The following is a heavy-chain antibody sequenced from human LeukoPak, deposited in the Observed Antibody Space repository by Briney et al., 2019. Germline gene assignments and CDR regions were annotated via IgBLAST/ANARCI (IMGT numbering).Heavy chain of an antibody. Sequence: GGSLRLSCAASGVTLSGSAMQWVRQASGRGLEWGGRIRSRANSYATAYAASVKGRFTIARDDSKITAHLQINSLKPDDTAVYYCTKIGFGPLYSSPHWGQGPLVTVPS. D-gene: IGHD6-13*01. CDR2: IRSRANSYAT. CDR3: TKIGFGPLYSSPH. CDR1: GVTLSGSA. J-gene: IGHJ1*01. V-gene: IGHV3-73*01.